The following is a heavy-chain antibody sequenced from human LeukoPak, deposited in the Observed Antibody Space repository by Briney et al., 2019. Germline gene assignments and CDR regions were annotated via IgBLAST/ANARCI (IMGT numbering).Heavy chain of an antibody. V-gene: IGHV3-23*01. Sequence: GGSLRLSCAASGFTFSDYYMSWIRQAPGKGLEWVSAISGSGRSTYYADSVKGRFTISRDNSKNTLYLQMNSLRAEDTAVYYCAKDQQIPTVTFDYWGQGTLVTVSS. CDR3: AKDQQIPTVTFDY. CDR2: ISGSGRST. J-gene: IGHJ4*02. CDR1: GFTFSDYY. D-gene: IGHD4-17*01.